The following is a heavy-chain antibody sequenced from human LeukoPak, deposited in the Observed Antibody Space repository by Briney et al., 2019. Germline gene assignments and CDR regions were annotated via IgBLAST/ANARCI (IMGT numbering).Heavy chain of an antibody. D-gene: IGHD5-18*01. V-gene: IGHV3-30-3*01. Sequence: GGSLRLSCAASGFTFSSYAMHWVRQAPGKGLEWVAVISYDGSNKYYADSVKGRFTISRDNSKNTLYLQMNSLRAEDTAVYYCARYIAMVGGNDYWGQGTLVTVSS. J-gene: IGHJ4*02. CDR2: ISYDGSNK. CDR1: GFTFSSYA. CDR3: ARYIAMVGGNDY.